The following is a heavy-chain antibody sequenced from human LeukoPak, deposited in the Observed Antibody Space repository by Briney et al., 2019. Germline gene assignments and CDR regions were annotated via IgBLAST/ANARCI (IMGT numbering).Heavy chain of an antibody. CDR1: GGTFSSYA. J-gene: IGHJ6*02. Sequence: ASVKLSCKASGGTFSSYAISWVRQAPGQGLEWMGGIIPIFGTANYAQKFQGRVTITADESTSTAYMELSSLRSEDTAVYYCARGIAAAGDYYYYYGMDVWGQGTTVTVSS. V-gene: IGHV1-69*01. CDR3: ARGIAAAGDYYYYYGMDV. D-gene: IGHD6-13*01. CDR2: IIPIFGTA.